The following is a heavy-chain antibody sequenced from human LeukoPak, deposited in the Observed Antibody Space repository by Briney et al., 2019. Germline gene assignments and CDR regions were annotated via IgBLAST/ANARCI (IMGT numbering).Heavy chain of an antibody. CDR1: GGSFSGYY. V-gene: IGHV4-34*01. CDR2: INHSGST. J-gene: IGHJ5*02. Sequence: SATLSLTCAVYGGSFSGYYWSWIRQPPGKGLEWIGEINHSGSTNYNPSLKSRVTISVDTSENQFSLKLSSVTAADTAVYYCARIAAAGSPWFDPWGQGTLVSVSP. D-gene: IGHD6-13*01. CDR3: ARIAAAGSPWFDP.